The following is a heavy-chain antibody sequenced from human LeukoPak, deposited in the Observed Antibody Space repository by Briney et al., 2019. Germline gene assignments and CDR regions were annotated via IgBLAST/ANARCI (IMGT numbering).Heavy chain of an antibody. Sequence: PGGSLRLSCAASGFSISSFWMSWVRQAPGKGPEWVANIKQDGSQRHYVDSVKGRFTISRDNANSLLYLQMDSLRAEDTAVHYCARLGDNSGYYDYWGQGTLVSVAS. D-gene: IGHD3-22*01. CDR1: GFSISSFW. J-gene: IGHJ4*02. V-gene: IGHV3-7*01. CDR3: ARLGDNSGYYDY. CDR2: IKQDGSQR.